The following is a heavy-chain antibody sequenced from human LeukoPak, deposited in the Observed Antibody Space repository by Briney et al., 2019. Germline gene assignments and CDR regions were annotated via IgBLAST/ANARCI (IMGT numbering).Heavy chain of an antibody. CDR1: GFTFGVSA. D-gene: IGHD2-2*01. V-gene: IGHV3-49*03. Sequence: GGSLRLSCTASGFTFGVSAMSWFRQAPGEWLEWVGFIRNKENGETTDYAASVKGRFTSSRDDSKSIAYLQMNSLKTEDTAVYYCAREGGLGYCSSATCSGDHWGQGALVTVSS. CDR2: IRNKENGETT. J-gene: IGHJ4*02. CDR3: AREGGLGYCSSATCSGDH.